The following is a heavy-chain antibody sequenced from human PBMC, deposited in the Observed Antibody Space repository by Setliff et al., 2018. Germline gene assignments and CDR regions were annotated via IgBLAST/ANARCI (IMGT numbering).Heavy chain of an antibody. D-gene: IGHD4-17*01. CDR1: GGTFNTYA. J-gene: IGHJ4*02. CDR2: IIPIFGTT. Sequence: SVKVSCKASGGTFNTYAISWVRQAPGQGLEWMGGIIPIFGTTNYAQKFQGRVTITADESTSTAYMELSSLRSEDTAVYYCARDFLGIHIDHGNALDDYWGQGTLVTVSS. V-gene: IGHV1-69*13. CDR3: ARDFLGIHIDHGNALDDY.